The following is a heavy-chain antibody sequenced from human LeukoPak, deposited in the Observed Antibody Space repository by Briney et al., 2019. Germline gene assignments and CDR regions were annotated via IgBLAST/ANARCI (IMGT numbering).Heavy chain of an antibody. D-gene: IGHD6-19*01. J-gene: IGHJ4*02. Sequence: GRSLLLSCAASGFTFSSYGMHWVRQAPGKGLEWVAIIWDDGGTKFYADSVKGRFTISRDNSKNTLFLQMNSLRAEDTAVYYCARENIAVAGTIDYWGQGTLVTVSS. V-gene: IGHV3-33*01. CDR3: ARENIAVAGTIDY. CDR2: IWDDGGTK. CDR1: GFTFSSYG.